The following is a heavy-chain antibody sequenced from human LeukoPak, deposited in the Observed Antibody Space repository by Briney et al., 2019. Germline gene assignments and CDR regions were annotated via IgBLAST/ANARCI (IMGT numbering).Heavy chain of an antibody. CDR3: ARLGTYDILTGYLGAFDI. J-gene: IGHJ3*02. CDR1: GYSFTSYW. CDR2: IYPGDSDT. D-gene: IGHD3-9*01. V-gene: IGHV5-51*01. Sequence: GESLKIFCKGSGYSFTSYWIGWVRQMPGKGLEWMGIIYPGDSDTRYSPSFQGQVTISADKSISTAYLQWSSLKASDTAMYYCARLGTYDILTGYLGAFDIRGQGTMVTVSS.